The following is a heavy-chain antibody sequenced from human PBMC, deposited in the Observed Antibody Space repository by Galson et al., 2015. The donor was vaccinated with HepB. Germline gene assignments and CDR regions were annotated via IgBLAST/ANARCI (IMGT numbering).Heavy chain of an antibody. V-gene: IGHV4-59*01. CDR2: IYYSGST. Sequence: TLSLTCTVSGGSISSYYWSWIRQPPGKGLEWIGYIYYSGSTNYNPSLKSRVTISVDTSKNLFSLKLSSVTAADTAVYYCARGDYYYYMDVWGKGTTVTVSS. CDR1: GGSISSYY. CDR3: ARGDYYYYMDV. J-gene: IGHJ6*03.